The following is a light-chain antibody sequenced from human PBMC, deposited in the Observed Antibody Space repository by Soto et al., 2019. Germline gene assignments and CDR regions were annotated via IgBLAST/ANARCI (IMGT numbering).Light chain of an antibody. CDR1: SSDIGAYIY. Sequence: QSALRHPPSASGSTGDSVTISCAGTSSDIGAYIYVSWYQQHPGKAPKLMISEVSRRPSGVPERFSGSKSGNTASLTVSGLQADAQAHHYCSSYAGSTNFVFGAGTKVTAL. J-gene: IGLJ1*01. V-gene: IGLV2-8*01. CDR2: EVS. CDR3: SSYAGSTNFV.